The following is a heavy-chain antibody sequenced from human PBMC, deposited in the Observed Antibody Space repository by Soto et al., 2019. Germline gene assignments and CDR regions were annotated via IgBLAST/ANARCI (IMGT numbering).Heavy chain of an antibody. CDR3: ASLLLGYCTNGVCYYFDY. CDR2: IYYSGST. D-gene: IGHD2-8*01. V-gene: IGHV4-31*03. Sequence: QVQLQESGPGLVKPSQTLSLTCTVSGGSISSGGYYWSWIRQHPGKGLEWIGYIYYSGSTYSNPSLKRRVTISVDTSKNQFSLKLSSVTAADTAVYYCASLLLGYCTNGVCYYFDYWGQGTLVTVSS. CDR1: GGSISSGGYY. J-gene: IGHJ4*02.